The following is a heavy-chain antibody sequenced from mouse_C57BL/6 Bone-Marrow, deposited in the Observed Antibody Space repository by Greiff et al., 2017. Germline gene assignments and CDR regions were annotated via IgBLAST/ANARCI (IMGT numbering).Heavy chain of an antibody. CDR1: GFNIKDDY. V-gene: IGHV14-4*01. CDR3: TVIYYYGSSYVPFAY. Sequence: VQLRQSGAELVRPGASVKLSCTASGFNIKDDYMHWVKQRPEQGLEWIGWIDPENGDTEYASKFQGKATITADTSSNTAYLQLSSLTSEDTAVYYCTVIYYYGSSYVPFAYWGQGTLVTVSA. CDR2: IDPENGDT. J-gene: IGHJ3*01. D-gene: IGHD1-1*01.